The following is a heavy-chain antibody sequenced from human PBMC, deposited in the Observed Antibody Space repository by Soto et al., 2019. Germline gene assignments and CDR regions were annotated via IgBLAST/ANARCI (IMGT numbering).Heavy chain of an antibody. CDR2: IYYSGST. D-gene: IGHD2-2*01. CDR3: ARAGGVVVFFDN. CDR1: GASISSGAYY. J-gene: IGHJ4*02. V-gene: IGHV4-31*03. Sequence: QVQLQESGPGLVKPSQTLSLTCTVSGASISSGAYYWSWIRQHPGKGLEWIGYIYYSGSTYYNPSLKSRVTISVDTSKNQFSLKLTSVTAADTAVYYCARAGGVVVFFDNWGQGTLITVSS.